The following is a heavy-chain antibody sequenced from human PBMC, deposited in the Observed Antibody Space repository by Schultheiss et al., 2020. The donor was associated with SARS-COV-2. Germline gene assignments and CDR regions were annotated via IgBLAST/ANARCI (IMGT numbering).Heavy chain of an antibody. Sequence: GGSLRLSCAASGFTFSNAWMSWVRQAPGKGLEWVSVIYSGGSTYYADSVKGRFTISRDNSKNTLYLQMNSLRAEDTAVYYCAKWGLGYCSSTSCSDYWGQGTLVTVSS. CDR1: GFTFSNAW. J-gene: IGHJ4*02. CDR2: IYSGGST. V-gene: IGHV3-53*01. CDR3: AKWGLGYCSSTSCSDY. D-gene: IGHD2-2*01.